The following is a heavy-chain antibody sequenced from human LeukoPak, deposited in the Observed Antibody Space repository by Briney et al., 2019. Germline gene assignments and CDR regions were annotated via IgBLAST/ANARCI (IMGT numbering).Heavy chain of an antibody. D-gene: IGHD5-18*01. J-gene: IGHJ4*02. CDR2: ISYDGSNE. CDR1: GFTFSSYV. V-gene: IGHV3-30*04. CDR3: AKDHQEYSYGYEYIDY. Sequence: GGSLRLSCAASGFTFSSYVMHWVRQAPGKGLEWVAIISYDGSNEYYADSVKGRFTISRDNSKNTLYLQMNSLRAEDTAVYYCAKDHQEYSYGYEYIDYWGQGTLVTVSS.